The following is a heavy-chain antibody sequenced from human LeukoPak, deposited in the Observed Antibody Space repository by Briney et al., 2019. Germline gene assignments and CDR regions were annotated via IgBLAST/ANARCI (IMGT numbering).Heavy chain of an antibody. D-gene: IGHD5-12*01. J-gene: IGHJ4*02. CDR1: GYTFTGYY. Sequence: ASVKVSCKASGYTFTGYYMHWVRQAPGQGLELMGWINPSSGGTNYARKFHGRVTMTRDTSISTAYMELSRLRSDDTAVYYCARPVRATIPDYWGQGTLVTVSS. CDR3: ARPVRATIPDY. V-gene: IGHV1-2*02. CDR2: INPSSGGT.